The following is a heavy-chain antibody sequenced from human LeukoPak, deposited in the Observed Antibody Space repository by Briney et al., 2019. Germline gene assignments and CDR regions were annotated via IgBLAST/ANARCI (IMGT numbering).Heavy chain of an antibody. CDR2: IYSGGRT. D-gene: IGHD6-19*01. J-gene: IGHJ4*02. V-gene: IGHV3-66*01. Sequence: PGGSLRLSCAASGFTTSDNYITWVRQAPGKGLQWVSAIYSGGRTNYADSVKGRFSISRDTSNDTVYLQLNSLRAEDTAVYYCARELAVAGTRGDYWGQGTLVTVSS. CDR3: ARELAVAGTRGDY. CDR1: GFTTSDNY.